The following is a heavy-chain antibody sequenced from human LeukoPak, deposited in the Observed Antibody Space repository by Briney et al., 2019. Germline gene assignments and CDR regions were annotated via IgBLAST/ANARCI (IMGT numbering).Heavy chain of an antibody. Sequence: SVKVSCKASGYTFTGYYMHWVRQAPGQGLEWMGGIIPIFGSANYAQKFQGRVTITADKSTSIAYMELSSLRSEDTAVYYCARGPYGTYYYYMDVWGKGTTVTVSS. CDR2: IIPIFGSA. CDR1: GYTFTGYY. V-gene: IGHV1-69*06. CDR3: ARGPYGTYYYYMDV. J-gene: IGHJ6*03. D-gene: IGHD1-14*01.